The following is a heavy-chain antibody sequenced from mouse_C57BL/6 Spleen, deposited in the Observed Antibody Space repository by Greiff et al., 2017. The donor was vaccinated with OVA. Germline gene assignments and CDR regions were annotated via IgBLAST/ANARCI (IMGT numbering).Heavy chain of an antibody. V-gene: IGHV1-80*01. CDR2: IYPGDGDT. J-gene: IGHJ4*01. CDR3: ARRGARNAMDY. Sequence: QVQLQQSGAELVKPGASVKISCKASGYAFSSYWMNWVKQRPGKGLEWIGQIYPGDGDTNYNGKFKGKATLTADKSSSTAYMQLSSLTSEDSAVYCCARRGARNAMDYWGQGTSVTVSS. CDR1: GYAFSSYW.